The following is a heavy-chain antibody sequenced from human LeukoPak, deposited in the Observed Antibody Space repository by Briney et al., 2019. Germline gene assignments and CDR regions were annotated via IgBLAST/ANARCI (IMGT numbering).Heavy chain of an antibody. J-gene: IGHJ4*02. CDR3: AKGYGDLF. CDR2: IKGDGSEK. D-gene: IGHD2-21*02. CDR1: GFTFSNYA. Sequence: GGSLRLSCAASGFTFSNYAMSWVRQAPGKGLEWVANIKGDGSEKFYVGSVKGRFTISRDNARNSLSLQMSSLRAEDTAVYYCAKGYGDLFWGQGTLVTVSS. V-gene: IGHV3-7*03.